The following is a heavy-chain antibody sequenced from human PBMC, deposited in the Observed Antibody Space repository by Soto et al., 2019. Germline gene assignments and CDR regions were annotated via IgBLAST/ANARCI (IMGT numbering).Heavy chain of an antibody. J-gene: IGHJ4*02. CDR1: GFTFSSYG. Sequence: GGSLRLSCADSGFTFSSYGMHWVRQAPGKGLERVAVIWYDGSNKYYADSVKGRFTISRDNSKNTLYLQMNSLRAEDTAVYYCARGPVRELVWGGPKYYFDYWGQGTLVTVSS. D-gene: IGHD3-10*01. V-gene: IGHV3-33*08. CDR2: IWYDGSNK. CDR3: ARGPVRELVWGGPKYYFDY.